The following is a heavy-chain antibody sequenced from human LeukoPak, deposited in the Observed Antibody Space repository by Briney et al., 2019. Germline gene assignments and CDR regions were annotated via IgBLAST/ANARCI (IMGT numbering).Heavy chain of an antibody. CDR1: GFTFSNYA. Sequence: GGSLRLSCAASGFTFSNYAMSWVRQAPGKGLEWVSVISASGGSSYYADSVKGRFTISRDNSKNTLYLQMNSLRAEDTAVYYCAKDLDSGYDSGPAFDYWGQGTLVTVSS. CDR3: AKDLDSGYDSGPAFDY. V-gene: IGHV3-23*01. J-gene: IGHJ4*02. D-gene: IGHD5-12*01. CDR2: ISASGGSS.